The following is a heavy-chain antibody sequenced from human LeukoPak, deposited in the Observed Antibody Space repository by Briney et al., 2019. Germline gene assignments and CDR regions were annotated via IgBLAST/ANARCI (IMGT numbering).Heavy chain of an antibody. D-gene: IGHD6-19*01. CDR2: IWYDGSNK. Sequence: PGRSLRLSCAASGFTFSSYGMHWVRQAPGKGLEWVAVIWYDGSNKYYADSVKGRFTISRDNSMNTLYLHMNGLRAEDTAVYYCARPYTRSSGWSENHFDYWGQGTLVTVPS. J-gene: IGHJ4*02. CDR3: ARPYTRSSGWSENHFDY. CDR1: GFTFSSYG. V-gene: IGHV3-33*01.